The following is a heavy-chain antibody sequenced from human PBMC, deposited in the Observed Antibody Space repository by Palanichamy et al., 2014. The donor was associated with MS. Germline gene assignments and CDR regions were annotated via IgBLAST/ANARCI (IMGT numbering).Heavy chain of an antibody. Sequence: QVQLQESGPGLVKPSQTLSLTCSVSGGSLTSGSYYWSWIRQPAAKGLEWIGHIYSSGSTNYNTSLKSRITMSVDTSKNQFSLRLSFMTAADTAVYYCARVTVRDGYNVDSWGQGTLVTVSS. CDR2: IYSSGST. CDR3: ARVTVRDGYNVDS. J-gene: IGHJ4*02. D-gene: IGHD5-24*01. CDR1: GGSLTSGSYY. V-gene: IGHV4-61*02.